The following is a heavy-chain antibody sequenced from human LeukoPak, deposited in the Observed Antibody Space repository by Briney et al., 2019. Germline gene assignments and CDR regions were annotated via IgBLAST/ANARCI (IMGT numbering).Heavy chain of an antibody. V-gene: IGHV3-11*04. CDR2: ISSSGSTI. CDR1: GFTFSDYY. CDR3: ARDFRPGTTKLDDAFDI. D-gene: IGHD1-7*01. J-gene: IGHJ3*02. Sequence: GGSLRLSCAASGFTFSDYYMSWIRQAPGKGLEWVSYISSSGSTIYYADSVKGRFTISRDNAKNSLYLQMNSLRAEDTAVYYCARDFRPGTTKLDDAFDIWGQGTMVTVSS.